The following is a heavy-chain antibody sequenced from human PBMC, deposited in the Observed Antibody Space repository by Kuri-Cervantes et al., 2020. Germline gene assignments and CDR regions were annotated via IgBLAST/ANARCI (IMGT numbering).Heavy chain of an antibody. CDR1: GFTFSSYA. V-gene: IGHV3-23*01. CDR2: ISGSGGST. CDR3: AGSRSGLF. Sequence: GGSLRLSCAASGFTFSSYAMSWVRQAPGKGLEWVSAISGSGGSTYYADSVKGRFTISRDNAKNSLYLQMNSLRADDTAVYFCAGSRSGLFWGQGTLVTVSS. D-gene: IGHD3-16*01. J-gene: IGHJ4*02.